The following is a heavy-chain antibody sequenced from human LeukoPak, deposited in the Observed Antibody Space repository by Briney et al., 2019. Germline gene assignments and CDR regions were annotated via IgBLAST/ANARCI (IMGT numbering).Heavy chain of an antibody. D-gene: IGHD3-22*01. Sequence: SVKVSCKASGGTFSSYAISWVRQAPGQGLEWMGRFIPILGIANYAQKFQGRVTITADKSTSTAYMELSSLRSEDTAVYYCARSPASVVTFDYWGQGTLVTVSS. CDR2: FIPILGIA. V-gene: IGHV1-69*04. J-gene: IGHJ4*02. CDR3: ARSPASVVTFDY. CDR1: GGTFSSYA.